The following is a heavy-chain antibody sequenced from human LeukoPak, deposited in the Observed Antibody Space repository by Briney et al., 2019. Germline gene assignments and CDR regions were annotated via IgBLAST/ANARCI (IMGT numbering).Heavy chain of an antibody. J-gene: IGHJ4*02. CDR3: ARDGRFDFFDY. Sequence: GGSLRLSCAASGFTFSSYSMNWVRQAPGKGLEWVSSISSSSSYIYYADSVKGRSTISRDNAKNSLYLQMNSLRAEDTAVYYCARDGRFDFFDYWGQGTLVTVSS. CDR1: GFTFSSYS. V-gene: IGHV3-21*01. D-gene: IGHD3-10*01. CDR2: ISSSSSYI.